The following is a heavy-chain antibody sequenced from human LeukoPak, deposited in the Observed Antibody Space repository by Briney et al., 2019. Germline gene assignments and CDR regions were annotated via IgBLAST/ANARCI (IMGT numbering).Heavy chain of an antibody. D-gene: IGHD1-26*01. CDR1: GYTFTVYY. Sequence: ASVKVSCKASGYTFTVYYMHWVRQAPGQGLEWMGWINPNSGGTNYAQKFQGRVTMTRDTSISTAYMELSRLRSDDPAVYYCARSGWELLPLQYFDLWGRGTLVTVSS. CDR2: INPNSGGT. J-gene: IGHJ2*01. V-gene: IGHV1-2*02. CDR3: ARSGWELLPLQYFDL.